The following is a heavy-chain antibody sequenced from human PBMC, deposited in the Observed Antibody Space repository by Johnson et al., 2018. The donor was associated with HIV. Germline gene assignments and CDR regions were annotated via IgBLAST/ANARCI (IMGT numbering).Heavy chain of an antibody. CDR3: ARDDLGNPFSSYDAFDI. CDR2: IKQDGSEK. CDR1: GFTFSSYW. D-gene: IGHD6-13*01. V-gene: IGHV3-7*01. Sequence: VQLVESGGVVVQPGGSLRLSCAVSGFTFSSYWMSWVRQAPGKGLEWVANIKQDGSEKYYADSVKGRFTISRDNSKNTLYLQMNSLRAEDTAVYYCARDDLGNPFSSYDAFDIWGQGTMVTVSS. J-gene: IGHJ3*02.